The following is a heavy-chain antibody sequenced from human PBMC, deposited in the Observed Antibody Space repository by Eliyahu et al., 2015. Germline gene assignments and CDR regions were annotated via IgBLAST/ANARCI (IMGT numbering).Heavy chain of an antibody. CDR2: ISANTENT. Sequence: QVQLVQSGTEVKKTGASVKVSCKASGYKLTSYGIGWVRQAPGQGFEWMGWISANTENTNYAQNLQGRVTMRADTSTNTAFMELRSLTSDDTAVYYCARISGGGDYFDYWGQGTLVTVSS. D-gene: IGHD3-10*01. J-gene: IGHJ4*02. CDR1: GYKLTSYG. CDR3: ARISGGGDYFDY. V-gene: IGHV1-18*01.